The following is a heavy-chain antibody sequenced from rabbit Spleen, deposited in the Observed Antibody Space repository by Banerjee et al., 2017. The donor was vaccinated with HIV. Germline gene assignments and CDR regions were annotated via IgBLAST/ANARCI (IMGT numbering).Heavy chain of an antibody. CDR2: IEAGSSGYT. CDR1: RFSFSSSDY. V-gene: IGHV1S40*01. J-gene: IGHJ6*01. CDR3: ARDTSSSFSSYGMDL. Sequence: QSLEESGGDLVKPGASLTLTCKAFRFSFSSSDYICWVRQAPGKGLEWIACIEAGSSGYTYFASWAKGRFTISKTSSTTVTLQMTSLTAADTATYFCARDTSSSFSSYGMDLWGQGTLVTVS. D-gene: IGHD1-1*01.